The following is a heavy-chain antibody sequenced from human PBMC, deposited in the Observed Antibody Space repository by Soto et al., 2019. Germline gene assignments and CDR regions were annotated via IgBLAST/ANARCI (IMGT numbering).Heavy chain of an antibody. CDR2: ISGSGGST. CDR1: GFTFSSYA. Sequence: EVQLLESGGGLVQPGGSLRLSCAASGFTFSSYAMSWVRQAPGKGLEWVSAISGSGGSTYYADSVKGRFTISRDNSKNTLYLQMNSLRGEDTAVYYCAKREAGGSGNLSPLFDYWGQGTLVTVSS. J-gene: IGHJ4*02. CDR3: AKREAGGSGNLSPLFDY. V-gene: IGHV3-23*01. D-gene: IGHD3-10*01.